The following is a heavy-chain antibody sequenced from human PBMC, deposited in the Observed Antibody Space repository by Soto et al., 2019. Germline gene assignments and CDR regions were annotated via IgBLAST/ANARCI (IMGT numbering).Heavy chain of an antibody. Sequence: QVQVVQSGAEVKKPGSSVKVSCKAPGGVLSSYTLNWVRQAPGQGLEWMGGIVPMFGTTTYAQKFQGRVTISADLSTTTAYMELSSVTSVDTAVYYCARADYTDYGLDYWGQGTLVTVSS. D-gene: IGHD4-17*01. CDR2: IVPMFGTT. J-gene: IGHJ4*02. V-gene: IGHV1-69*01. CDR1: GGVLSSYT. CDR3: ARADYTDYGLDY.